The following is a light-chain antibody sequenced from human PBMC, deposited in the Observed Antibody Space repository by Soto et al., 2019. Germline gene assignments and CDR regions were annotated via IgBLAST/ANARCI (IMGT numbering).Light chain of an antibody. Sequence: EIVLTQSPGTLSLSPGERATLSCRASQSVSSSYLAWYQQKPGQAPRLLIYGASSRATGIPDRFSGSGSVTDFTLTISRLEPEDFAVYYCQQYGSSSGTFGQGTKGDIK. CDR3: QQYGSSSGT. J-gene: IGKJ1*01. V-gene: IGKV3-20*01. CDR2: GAS. CDR1: QSVSSSY.